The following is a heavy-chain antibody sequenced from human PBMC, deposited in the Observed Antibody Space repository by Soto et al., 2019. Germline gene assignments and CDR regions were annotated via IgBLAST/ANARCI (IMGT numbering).Heavy chain of an antibody. J-gene: IGHJ3*02. D-gene: IGHD3-3*01. CDR3: EICSHYYDFWSGYFDDAFDI. CDR2: MNPNSGNT. Sequence: GASVKVSCKASGYTFTSYDINWVRQATGQGLEWMGWMNPNSGNTGYAQKFQGRVTMTRNTSISTAYMKMSSLRSEDTAVNNCEICSHYYDFWSGYFDDAFDIWGQGTMVTV. CDR1: GYTFTSYD. V-gene: IGHV1-8*01.